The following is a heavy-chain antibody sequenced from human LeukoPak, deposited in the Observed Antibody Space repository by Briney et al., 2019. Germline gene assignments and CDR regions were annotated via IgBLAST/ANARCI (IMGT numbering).Heavy chain of an antibody. V-gene: IGHV4-59*01. CDR3: ASLRSGWYGY. Sequence: PSETLSLTCTVSGGSISSYYWSWIRQPPGKGLEWIEYIYYSGSTNYNPSLKSRVTISVDTSKNQFSLKLSSVTAADTAVYYCASLRSGWYGYWGQGTLVTVSS. CDR1: GGSISSYY. D-gene: IGHD6-19*01. J-gene: IGHJ4*02. CDR2: IYYSGST.